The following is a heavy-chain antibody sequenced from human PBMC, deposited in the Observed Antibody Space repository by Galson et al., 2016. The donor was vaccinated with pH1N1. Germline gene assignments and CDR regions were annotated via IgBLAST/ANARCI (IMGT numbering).Heavy chain of an antibody. D-gene: IGHD3-10*01. CDR3: ARRGIGEFLYYFDY. Sequence: ETLSLTCTVSGGSISSSSYYWGWIRQPPGKGLEWIGSIYYSGSTYYNPSLQSRVTISVDTSKNQFSLKMSSVTAADTAVYYCARRGIGEFLYYFDYWGQGTLVTVSS. J-gene: IGHJ4*02. V-gene: IGHV4-39*01. CDR1: GGSISSSSYY. CDR2: IYYSGST.